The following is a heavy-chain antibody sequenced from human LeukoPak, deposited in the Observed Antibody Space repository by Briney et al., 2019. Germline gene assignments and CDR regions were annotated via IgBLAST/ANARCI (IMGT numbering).Heavy chain of an antibody. CDR3: ARGTRYYDSSGYLYYFDY. Sequence: SETLSLTCTVSGGSISSYYWSWIRQPAGKGLEWIGRIYTSGSTNYNPSLKSRVTMSVDTSKNQFSLKLSSVTAADTAVYYCARGTRYYDSSGYLYYFDYWGQGTLVTVSS. V-gene: IGHV4-4*07. J-gene: IGHJ4*02. CDR1: GGSISSYY. D-gene: IGHD3-22*01. CDR2: IYTSGST.